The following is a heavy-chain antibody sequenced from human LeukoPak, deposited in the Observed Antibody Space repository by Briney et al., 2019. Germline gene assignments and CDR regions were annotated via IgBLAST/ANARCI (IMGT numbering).Heavy chain of an antibody. Sequence: GGSLRLSCAASGLTVSSNYMSWVRQAPGKGLEWVSVIYSGGSTYYADSVKGRFTISRDNSKNTLYLQMNSLRAEDTAVYYCARGSVSSGYYYFDYWGQGTLVTVSS. V-gene: IGHV3-53*01. CDR1: GLTVSSNY. CDR3: ARGSVSSGYYYFDY. CDR2: IYSGGST. D-gene: IGHD3-22*01. J-gene: IGHJ4*02.